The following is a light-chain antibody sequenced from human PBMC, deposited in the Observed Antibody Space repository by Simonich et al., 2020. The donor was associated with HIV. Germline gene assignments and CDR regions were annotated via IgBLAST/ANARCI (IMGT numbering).Light chain of an antibody. CDR1: SSNIENNA. V-gene: IGLV1-36*01. J-gene: IGLJ2*01. CDR3: QSYDSSLSGLVV. CDR2: YDD. Sequence: QSVLTQPPSVSEAPRQRVTISCSGSSSNIENNAVNWYQQLPGKAPKLLIHYDDRLPSGVSDRCSGSKSGTSASLAISGLQSEDEADYYCQSYDSSLSGLVVFGGGTKLTVL.